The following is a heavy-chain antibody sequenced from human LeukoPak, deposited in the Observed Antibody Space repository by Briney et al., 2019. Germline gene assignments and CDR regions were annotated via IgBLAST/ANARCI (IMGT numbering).Heavy chain of an antibody. Sequence: ASVKVSCKASGYTFTGYFMHWVRQAPGQGLEWMGWINPKSGGTNYAQKFQGRVTMTRDTSISTAYMDLSRLRSDDTAVYYCAKEGLERVATITPDYWGQGTLVTVSS. V-gene: IGHV1-2*02. CDR3: AKEGLERVATITPDY. CDR2: INPKSGGT. CDR1: GYTFTGYF. J-gene: IGHJ4*02. D-gene: IGHD5-24*01.